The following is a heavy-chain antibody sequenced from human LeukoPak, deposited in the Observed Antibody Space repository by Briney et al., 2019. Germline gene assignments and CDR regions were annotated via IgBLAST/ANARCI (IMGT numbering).Heavy chain of an antibody. J-gene: IGHJ4*02. V-gene: IGHV4-34*01. CDR1: GGSFSGYY. CDR3: ARAPYSDY. Sequence: SETLSLTCVVYGGSFSGYYWSWIRQPPGKGLEWIGEINHSGSTNYNPSLKSRVTISVDTSKNQFSLKLSSVTAADTAVYYCARAPYSDYWGQGTLVTVSS. D-gene: IGHD2-21*01. CDR2: INHSGST.